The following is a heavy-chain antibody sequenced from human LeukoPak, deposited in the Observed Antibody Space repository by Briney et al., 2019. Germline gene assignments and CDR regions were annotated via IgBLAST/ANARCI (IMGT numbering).Heavy chain of an antibody. D-gene: IGHD3-3*01. CDR2: ISSSSSYI. CDR1: GFTFSSYS. V-gene: IGHV3-21*01. CDR3: ARDQKLSTIFGVVIPSPGFRSYYGMDV. Sequence: PGGSLRLSCAASGFTFSSYSMTWVRQAPGKGLEWVSSISSSSSYIYYADSVKGRFTISRDNAKNSLYLQMNSLRAEDTAVYYCARDQKLSTIFGVVIPSPGFRSYYGMDVWGQGTTVTVSS. J-gene: IGHJ6*02.